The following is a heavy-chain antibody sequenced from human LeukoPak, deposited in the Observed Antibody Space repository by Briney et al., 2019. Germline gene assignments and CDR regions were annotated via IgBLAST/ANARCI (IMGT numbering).Heavy chain of an antibody. CDR3: ARLGYSNGH. V-gene: IGHV4-34*01. CDR2: INDSGST. CDR1: GEPSIGYY. J-gene: IGHJ4*02. D-gene: IGHD4-11*01. Sequence: SETLSLTCAVYGEPSIGYYWAWIRQPPGKGLEWIGEINDSGSTDYNTGTTNYNPSLKSRVTMSVDTSNKQFSLKLRSVTAADTAVYYCARLGYSNGHWGQGTLVTVSS.